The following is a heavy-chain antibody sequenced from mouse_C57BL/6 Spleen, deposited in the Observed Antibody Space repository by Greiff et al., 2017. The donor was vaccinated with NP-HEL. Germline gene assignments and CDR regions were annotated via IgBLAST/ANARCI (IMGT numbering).Heavy chain of an antibody. CDR1: GYTFTSYW. Sequence: VQLQQSGAELVKPGASVKMSCKASGYTFTSYWITWVKQRPGQGLEWIGDIYPGSGSTNYNEKFKSKATLTVDTSSSTAYMQLSSLTSEDSAVYYCARHSTVVATPAWFAYWGQGTLVTVSA. D-gene: IGHD1-1*01. J-gene: IGHJ3*01. V-gene: IGHV1-55*01. CDR3: ARHSTVVATPAWFAY. CDR2: IYPGSGST.